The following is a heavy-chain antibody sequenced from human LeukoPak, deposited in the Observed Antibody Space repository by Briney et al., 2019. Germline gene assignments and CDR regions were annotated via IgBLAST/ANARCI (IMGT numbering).Heavy chain of an antibody. CDR2: ISGYNGHT. D-gene: IGHD3-22*01. Sequence: ASVKVSCKASGYTFTNYIISWVRQAPGQGLEWMGWISGYNGHTNYAQKFQGRVTMTTDTSTGTAYMELRSLRSDDTAVYYCARGRTHRYYYDSSGYYGGAFDIWGQGTMVTVSS. CDR3: ARGRTHRYYYDSSGYYGGAFDI. CDR1: GYTFTNYI. J-gene: IGHJ3*02. V-gene: IGHV1-18*01.